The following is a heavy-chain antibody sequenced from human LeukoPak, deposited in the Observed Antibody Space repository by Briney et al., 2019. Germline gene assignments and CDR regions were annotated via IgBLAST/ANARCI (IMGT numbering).Heavy chain of an antibody. V-gene: IGHV4-34*01. Sequence: SETLSLTCAVYGGSFSGYYWSWIRQPPGKGLEGIGEINHSGSTNYNPSLKSRVTISVDTSKNQFSLKLSSVTAADTAVYYCARSNLRYYFDYWGQGTLVTVSS. CDR2: INHSGST. D-gene: IGHD4/OR15-4a*01. J-gene: IGHJ4*02. CDR3: ARSNLRYYFDY. CDR1: GGSFSGYY.